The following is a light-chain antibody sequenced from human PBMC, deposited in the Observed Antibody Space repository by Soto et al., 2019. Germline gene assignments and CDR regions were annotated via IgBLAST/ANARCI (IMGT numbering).Light chain of an antibody. CDR3: QQYNNWLIT. CDR2: GAS. V-gene: IGKV3-15*01. CDR1: QSVSSN. Sequence: IVMTQSPATLSVSPGERATLSCRASQSVSSNLAWYQQKPVQAPRLLIYGASTSATSIPARFSCSGSGAEFALTISSLPSEDFAAYYCQQYNNWLITFGQGTRLEIK. J-gene: IGKJ5*01.